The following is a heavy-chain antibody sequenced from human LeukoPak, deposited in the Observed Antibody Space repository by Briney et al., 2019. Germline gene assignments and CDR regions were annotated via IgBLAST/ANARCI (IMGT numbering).Heavy chain of an antibody. CDR2: ISTSGGST. D-gene: IGHD3-10*01. J-gene: IGHJ2*01. Sequence: PGGSLRLSCAASGFSLRNKAMTWVRQAPAKGLEWAAAISTSGGSTSYADSVKGRFTISRDVSKSTLSLQMHSLRVEDTATYYCAKDAGAPGTSDWYFDLWGRGTLVTVSS. V-gene: IGHV3-23*01. CDR3: AKDAGAPGTSDWYFDL. CDR1: GFSLRNKA.